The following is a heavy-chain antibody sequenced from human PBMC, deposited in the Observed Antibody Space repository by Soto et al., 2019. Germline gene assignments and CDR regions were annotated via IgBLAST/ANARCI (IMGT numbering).Heavy chain of an antibody. V-gene: IGHV3-23*01. CDR2: VSGNGLST. Sequence: EVQLLESGGGLIQPGGSLRLSCAASGFTFSSYALSWVRQAPGKGLQCVSTVSGNGLSTYYADSVKGRFTISRDNSRNTLSLQMNSLRAEDTAVYYCAKVQGSGSGLYYFYYYGMDVWGQGTTVTVSS. CDR3: AKVQGSGSGLYYFYYYGMDV. J-gene: IGHJ6*02. D-gene: IGHD3-10*01. CDR1: GFTFSSYA.